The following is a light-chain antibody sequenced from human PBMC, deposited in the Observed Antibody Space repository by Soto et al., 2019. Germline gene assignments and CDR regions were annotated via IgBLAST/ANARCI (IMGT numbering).Light chain of an antibody. CDR1: SSNIGAGYD. V-gene: IGLV1-40*01. CDR2: ADH. Sequence: QSVLTQPPSVSGAPGLRVTISCTGSSSNIGAGYDVHWYQQLPGTAPKLLIYADHNRPSGVPDRFSGSKSGTSASLAITGLQAEDEADYYCQSYDSSLTTVVFGGGTKLTVL. J-gene: IGLJ2*01. CDR3: QSYDSSLTTVV.